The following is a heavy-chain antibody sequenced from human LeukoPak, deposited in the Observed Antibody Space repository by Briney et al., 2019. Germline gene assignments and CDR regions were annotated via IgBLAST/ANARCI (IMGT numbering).Heavy chain of an antibody. CDR2: ISYDGSKK. CDR3: AKDRSRVRGDYGMDV. V-gene: IGHV3-30*18. J-gene: IGHJ6*02. Sequence: PGGSLRLSCAASGFTFSNYGMHWVRQAPGKGLEWVAVISYDGSKKYYADSEKGRSTICRDNSKNLLHQQINSLRDDDTAVYYCAKDRSRVRGDYGMDVWGQGTTVTVSS. CDR1: GFTFSNYG. D-gene: IGHD3-10*01.